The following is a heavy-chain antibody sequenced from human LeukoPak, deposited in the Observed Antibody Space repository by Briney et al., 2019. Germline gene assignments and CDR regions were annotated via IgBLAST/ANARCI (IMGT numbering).Heavy chain of an antibody. V-gene: IGHV3-48*01. CDR3: ASLHGFSYAWYFDL. J-gene: IGHJ2*01. CDR2: ISRSSSII. CDR1: GFAFSDYG. D-gene: IGHD5-18*01. Sequence: SGGSLRLSCAASGFAFSDYGMNWVRQATGKGLEWVSYISRSSSIIYYADSVRGRFTISRDNGRNSLYLQMNSLRAEDTALYYCASLHGFSYAWYFDLWGRGTLVTVSS.